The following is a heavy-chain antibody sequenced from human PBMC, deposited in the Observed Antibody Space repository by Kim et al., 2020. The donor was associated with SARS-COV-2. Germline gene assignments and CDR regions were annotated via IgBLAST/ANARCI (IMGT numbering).Heavy chain of an antibody. CDR3: ARGDTIFGVVINAFDI. Sequence: PSLQIRVTISVDTSKNRFSLKLSSVTAADTAVYYCARGDTIFGVVINAFDIWGQGTMVTVSS. J-gene: IGHJ3*02. V-gene: IGHV4-31*02. D-gene: IGHD3-3*01.